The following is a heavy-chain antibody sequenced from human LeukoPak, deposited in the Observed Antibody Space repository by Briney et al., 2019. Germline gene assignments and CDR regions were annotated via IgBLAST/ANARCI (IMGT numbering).Heavy chain of an antibody. J-gene: IGHJ4*02. D-gene: IGHD3-3*01. CDR3: ARAIVYYDFWSGPLNFDY. V-gene: IGHV3-11*04. Sequence: PGGSLRLSCAASGFTVSSNYMSWIRQAPGKGLERVSYISSSGSTIYYADSVKGRFTISRDNAKNSLYLQMNSLRAEDTAVYYCARAIVYYDFWSGPLNFDYWGQGTLVTVSS. CDR2: ISSSGSTI. CDR1: GFTVSSNY.